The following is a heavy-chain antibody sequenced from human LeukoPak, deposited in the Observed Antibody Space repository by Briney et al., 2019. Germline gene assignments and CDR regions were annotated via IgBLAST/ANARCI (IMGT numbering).Heavy chain of an antibody. Sequence: GASVKVSCKASGGTFSSYAISWVRQAPGQGLEWMGGIIPIFGTANYAQKFQGRVTITADESTSTAYMELSRLRSDDTAVYYCARDLGRVAARYNQDYWGQGTLVTVSS. CDR1: GGTFSSYA. V-gene: IGHV1-69*13. D-gene: IGHD6-6*01. J-gene: IGHJ4*02. CDR3: ARDLGRVAARYNQDY. CDR2: IIPIFGTA.